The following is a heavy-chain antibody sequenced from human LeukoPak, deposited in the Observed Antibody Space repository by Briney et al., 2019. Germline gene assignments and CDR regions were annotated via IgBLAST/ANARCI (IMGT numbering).Heavy chain of an antibody. CDR3: ANVLRWTGAFDI. Sequence: GGSLRLSCAASGFTFDDYAMHWVRQAPGKGLEWVSGISWNSGSIGYADSVKGRFTISRDNAKNSLYLQMNSLRAEDTALYYCANVLRWTGAFDIWGQGTMVTVSS. V-gene: IGHV3-9*01. CDR2: ISWNSGSI. J-gene: IGHJ3*02. CDR1: GFTFDDYA. D-gene: IGHD4-23*01.